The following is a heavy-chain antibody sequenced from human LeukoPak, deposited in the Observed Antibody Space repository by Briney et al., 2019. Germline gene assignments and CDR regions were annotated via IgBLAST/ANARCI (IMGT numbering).Heavy chain of an antibody. J-gene: IGHJ4*02. V-gene: IGHV1-2*02. D-gene: IGHD6-19*01. CDR1: GYTFTGYY. CDR3: AIFGVAGTAATDY. CDR2: INPNSGGT. Sequence: ASVKVSCKASGYTFTGYYMHWVRQAPGQGLEWMGWINPNSGGTNYAQKFQGRVTMPRDTSISKAYLELSRLRSDDTAVYYCAIFGVAGTAATDYWGQGTLVTVSS.